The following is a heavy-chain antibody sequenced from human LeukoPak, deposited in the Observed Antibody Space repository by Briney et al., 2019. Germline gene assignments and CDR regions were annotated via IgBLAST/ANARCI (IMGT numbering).Heavy chain of an antibody. V-gene: IGHV4-34*01. CDR3: ARNAGTTRYYYGSGSSNWFDP. J-gene: IGHJ5*02. CDR2: INHSGST. CDR1: GGSFSGYY. Sequence: SETLSLTCAVYGGSFSGYYWSWIRQPPGKGLEWIWEINHSGSTNYNPSLKSRVTISVDTSKNQFSLKLSSVTAADTAVYYCARNAGTTRYYYGSGSSNWFDPWGQGTLVTVSS. D-gene: IGHD3-10*01.